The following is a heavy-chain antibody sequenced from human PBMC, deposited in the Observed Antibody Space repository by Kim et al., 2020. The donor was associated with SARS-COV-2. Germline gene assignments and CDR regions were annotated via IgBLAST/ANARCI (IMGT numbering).Heavy chain of an antibody. V-gene: IGHV3-11*03. Sequence: DSVKGRFTIARDNAKNSLYLQMNSLRAEDTAVYYCARTAARFTAVDAFDIWGQGTMVTVSS. D-gene: IGHD6-6*01. J-gene: IGHJ3*02. CDR3: ARTAARFTAVDAFDI.